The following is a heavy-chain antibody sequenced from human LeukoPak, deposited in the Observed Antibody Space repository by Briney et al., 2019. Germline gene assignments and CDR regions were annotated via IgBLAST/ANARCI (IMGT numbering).Heavy chain of an antibody. CDR3: ARGMRRYFDY. Sequence: SETLSLTCTVSGSSINSYYGSWIRQPPGKGLEWIGYVSNSGSTNYNPSLESRVTISMDMSKKQFSLKLNSVTAEDTAVYYCARGMRRYFDYWGQGTLVTVSS. CDR2: VSNSGST. CDR1: GSSINSYY. V-gene: IGHV4-59*01. D-gene: IGHD2-8*01. J-gene: IGHJ4*02.